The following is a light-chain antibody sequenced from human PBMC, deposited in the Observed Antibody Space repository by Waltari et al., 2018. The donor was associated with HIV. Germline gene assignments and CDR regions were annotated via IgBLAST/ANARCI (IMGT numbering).Light chain of an antibody. J-gene: IGLJ1*01. CDR1: SRHVCAFKY. CDR2: DGT. CDR3: SSYAGSSMSYA. V-gene: IGLV2-8*01. Sequence: QSALTQPPSASGSPGPSVTILCPGASRHVCAFKYFSLYQQHPGKAPKLLIYDGTKRPSGVPDRFSGSKSGNTASLTVSGLQAEDEAHYYCSSYAGSSMSYAFGTGTKVTVL.